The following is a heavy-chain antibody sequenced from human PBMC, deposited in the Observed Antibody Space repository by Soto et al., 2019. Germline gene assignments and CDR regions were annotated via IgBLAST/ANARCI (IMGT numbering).Heavy chain of an antibody. CDR3: ARRQGSGSRAAAFAI. Sequence: QVQLVESGGGVVQPGRSLRLSCAASGFTFSGHDMHWVRQAPGKGLEWVAVIWFDGSDKYYLDSVKGRFIISRDNSKNTLFLQMNSLRAEDTAVYYCARRQGSGSRAAAFAIWGQGPVFTFSS. CDR2: IWFDGSDK. V-gene: IGHV3-33*01. J-gene: IGHJ3*02. D-gene: IGHD6-19*01. CDR1: GFTFSGHD.